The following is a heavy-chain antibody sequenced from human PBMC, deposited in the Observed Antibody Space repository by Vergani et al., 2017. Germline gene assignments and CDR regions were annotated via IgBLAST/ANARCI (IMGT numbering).Heavy chain of an antibody. V-gene: IGHV4-61*02. CDR3: AKEPLYSTTWPFLRLDMDV. J-gene: IGHJ6*02. CDR2: FYTGGGT. Sequence: QVQLQESGPGLVRPSQTLSLTCTVSGGSISSGSYYWSWFRQPAGKGLEWIGRFYTGGGTSYNPSLKSRVTISVDTSKNQFSLQLSSVTAADTAVYYCAKEPLYSTTWPFLRLDMDVWGQGTTVTVSS. D-gene: IGHD6-13*01. CDR1: GGSISSGSYY.